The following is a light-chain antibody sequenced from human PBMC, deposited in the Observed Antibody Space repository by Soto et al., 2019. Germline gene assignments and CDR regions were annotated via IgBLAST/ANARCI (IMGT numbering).Light chain of an antibody. CDR3: SSYVGSNSLV. CDR1: RSDVGGHNY. CDR2: DVT. J-gene: IGLJ3*02. V-gene: IGLV2-14*03. Sequence: QSVLTQPASVSGSPGQSITISCTGTRSDVGGHNYVSWYQQHPGKAPKLMIYDVTNRPSGVSHRFSGSKSDNTASLTISGLQAEDEADYFCSSYVGSNSLVFGGGTKLTVL.